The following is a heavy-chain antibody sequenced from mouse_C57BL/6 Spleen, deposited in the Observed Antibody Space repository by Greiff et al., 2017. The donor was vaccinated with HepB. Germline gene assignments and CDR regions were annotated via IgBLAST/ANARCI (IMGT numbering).Heavy chain of an antibody. CDR2: IYPGDGDT. Sequence: VKLVESGAELVKPGASVKISCKASGYAFSSYWMNWVKQRPGKGLEWIGQIYPGDGDTNYNGKFKGKATLTADKSSSTAYMQLSSLTSEDSAVYFCARYDYDRGGAYWGQGTLVTVSA. V-gene: IGHV1-80*01. D-gene: IGHD2-4*01. CDR3: ARYDYDRGGAY. J-gene: IGHJ3*01. CDR1: GYAFSSYW.